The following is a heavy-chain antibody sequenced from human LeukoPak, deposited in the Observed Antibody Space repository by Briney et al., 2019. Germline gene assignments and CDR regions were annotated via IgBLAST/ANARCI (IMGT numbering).Heavy chain of an antibody. V-gene: IGHV3-21*01. J-gene: IGHJ4*02. CDR3: ARSPQLDY. CDR1: GVTFSSYS. Sequence: GGSLRLSCVASGVTFSSYSMNWVRQAPGKGLEWVSYISSSSSYIYYADSVKGRLTISRDNAKNSLYLQMNSLRAEDTAVYYCARSPQLDYWGQGTLVTVSS. CDR2: ISSSSSYI.